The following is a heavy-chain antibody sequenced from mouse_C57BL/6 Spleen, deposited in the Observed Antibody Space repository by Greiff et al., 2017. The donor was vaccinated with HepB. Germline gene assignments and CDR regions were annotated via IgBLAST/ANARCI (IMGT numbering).Heavy chain of an antibody. J-gene: IGHJ2*01. CDR3: ARGAGYDGYVDY. CDR2: IDPSDSYT. V-gene: IGHV1-69*01. Sequence: QVQLQQPGPELVMPGASVKLSCKASGYTFTSYCMHWVKQRTGQGLEWIGEIDPSDSYTNYNQQFKGKSTLTVDESSSTAYMQLSSMTSEDSAVDYCARGAGYDGYVDYWGQGTTRTVSS. D-gene: IGHD2-3*01. CDR1: GYTFTSYC.